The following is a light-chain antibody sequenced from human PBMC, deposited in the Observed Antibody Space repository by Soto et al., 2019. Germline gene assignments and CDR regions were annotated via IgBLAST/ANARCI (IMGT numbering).Light chain of an antibody. CDR3: QQYDSFPYS. CDR2: DAS. V-gene: IGKV1-33*01. Sequence: IQMTQSPLFLSASIGDRVTITCQASQDITNYLNWYQQKPGKAPKLLIYDASMLERGVPSRFSGGGSGTHFTFTISSLQPEDIATFYCQQYDSFPYSFXQGTKVDIK. J-gene: IGKJ2*03. CDR1: QDITNY.